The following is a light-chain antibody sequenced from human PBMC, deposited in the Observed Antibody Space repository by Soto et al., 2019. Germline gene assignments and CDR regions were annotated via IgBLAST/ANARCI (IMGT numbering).Light chain of an antibody. V-gene: IGLV2-23*02. J-gene: IGLJ1*01. CDR1: SSDIGTYNL. Sequence: QSALTQSASVSGSPGQSITISCTGTSSDIGTYNLVSWYQQHPGKAPKLMIYEVSKRPSGVSDRFSGSKSGNTASLTISGLQAEDVADYYCCTYAGSSYVFGAGTKVTVL. CDR3: CTYAGSSYV. CDR2: EVS.